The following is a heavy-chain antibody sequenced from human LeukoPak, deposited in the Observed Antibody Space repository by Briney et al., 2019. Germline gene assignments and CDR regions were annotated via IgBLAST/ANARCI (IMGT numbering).Heavy chain of an antibody. CDR2: IYYSGST. J-gene: IGHJ4*02. CDR1: GGXISSYY. D-gene: IGHD6-13*01. V-gene: IGHV4-59*01. Sequence: PSETLSLTCTVSGGXISSYYCSWIRQPPGKGLEWIGDIYYSGSTSYNPSLKSRVTLSVDTSKDHFSLRLSSVTAADTAVYYCAREVIATAGYDYWGQGTLVTVSS. CDR3: AREVIATAGYDY.